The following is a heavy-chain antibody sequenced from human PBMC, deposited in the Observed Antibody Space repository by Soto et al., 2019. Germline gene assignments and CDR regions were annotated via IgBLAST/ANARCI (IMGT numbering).Heavy chain of an antibody. Sequence: QVQLQESGPGLVKPSQTLSLTCTVSGGSITSSGYYWSWIRQHPGEGLEWIGFTSTSGSTSYNPSLKRRVTITVDTASNQFTLTLKSVTAADTAVYYCARGGGSTKVDYWGQGTLVTVS. V-gene: IGHV4-31*03. CDR1: GGSITSSGYY. CDR3: ARGGGSTKVDY. D-gene: IGHD2-2*01. J-gene: IGHJ4*02. CDR2: TSTSGST.